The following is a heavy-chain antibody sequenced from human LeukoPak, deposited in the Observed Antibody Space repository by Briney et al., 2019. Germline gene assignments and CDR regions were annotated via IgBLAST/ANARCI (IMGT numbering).Heavy chain of an antibody. CDR1: GFTFSSYA. CDR3: ARGNHIVVVLAATPSFGY. V-gene: IGHV3-33*01. Sequence: GGSLRHSCAASGFTFSSYAMRWVRQAPGKGLEWVAVIWYDGSNKYYADSVKGRFTISRDNSKNTLYLQMNSLRAEDTAVYYCARGNHIVVVLAATPSFGYWGQGTLVTVSS. D-gene: IGHD2-2*01. CDR2: IWYDGSNK. J-gene: IGHJ4*02.